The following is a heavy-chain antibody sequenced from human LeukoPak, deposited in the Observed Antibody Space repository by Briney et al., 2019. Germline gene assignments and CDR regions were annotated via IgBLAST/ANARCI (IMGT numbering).Heavy chain of an antibody. CDR2: IYNSGRS. J-gene: IGHJ5*02. V-gene: IGHV4-59*01. D-gene: IGHD2-8*02. CDR1: GGSISSGY. CDR3: AGGSGASWFDP. Sequence: PPETLSLTCSVSGGSISSGYWSWIRQPPGKGLEWIAYIYNSGRSNYNPSLKSRVTISLDTSKNQFSPKLSSVTAADTAVYYCAGGSGASWFDPWGQGTLVTVSS.